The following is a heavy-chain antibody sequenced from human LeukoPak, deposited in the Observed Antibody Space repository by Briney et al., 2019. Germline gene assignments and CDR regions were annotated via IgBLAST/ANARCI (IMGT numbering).Heavy chain of an antibody. CDR3: ARGYSSGWYTIGYYYYYMDV. CDR1: GGSISSYY. Sequence: PSETLSLTCTVSGGSISSYYWSWIRQPPGKGLEWIGYIYYSGSTNYNPSLKSRVTISVDTSKNQFSLKLSSVTAADTAVYYCARGYSSGWYTIGYYYYYMDVWGKGTTVTVSS. D-gene: IGHD6-19*01. CDR2: IYYSGST. J-gene: IGHJ6*03. V-gene: IGHV4-59*01.